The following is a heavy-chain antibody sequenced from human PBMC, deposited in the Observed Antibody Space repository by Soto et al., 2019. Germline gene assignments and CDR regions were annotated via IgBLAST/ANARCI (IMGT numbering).Heavy chain of an antibody. Sequence: EVQLVESGGGLVQPGGSLRLSCADSGFNFNSYWMNWVRQAPGKGLEWVANIKQDGSEKNYVDSVKGRFTISRDNSRNSLYLQLNSLRAEDTAMYYCAKDGQGPFDYWGQGTPVIVS. J-gene: IGHJ4*02. CDR3: AKDGQGPFDY. CDR2: IKQDGSEK. V-gene: IGHV3-7*05. CDR1: GFNFNSYW.